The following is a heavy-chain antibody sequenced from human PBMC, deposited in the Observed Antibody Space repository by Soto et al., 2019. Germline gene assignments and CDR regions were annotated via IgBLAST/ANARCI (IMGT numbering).Heavy chain of an antibody. CDR3: ARGPGYCISTSCYVIDY. D-gene: IGHD2-2*01. V-gene: IGHV1-8*01. CDR2: MNPNSGNT. J-gene: IGHJ4*02. CDR1: GYTFTSYD. Sequence: QVQLVQSGAEVKKPGASVKVSCKASGYTFTSYDINWVRQATGQGLEWMGWMNPNSGNTGYAQKFQGRVTMTRNTSXSXXYMELSSLRSEDTAVYYCARGPGYCISTSCYVIDYWGQGTLVTVSS.